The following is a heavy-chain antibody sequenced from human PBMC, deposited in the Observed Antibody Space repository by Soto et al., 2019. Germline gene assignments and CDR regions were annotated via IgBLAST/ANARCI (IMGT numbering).Heavy chain of an antibody. Sequence: ASVKVSCKASGYTFTGYYMHWVRQAPGQGLEWMGWINPNSGGTNYAQKFQGWVTMTRDTSISTAYMELSRLRSDDTAVYYCGREPMAAAGIPYYYYGMDVWGQGTTVTVSS. J-gene: IGHJ6*02. D-gene: IGHD6-13*01. V-gene: IGHV1-2*04. CDR2: INPNSGGT. CDR1: GYTFTGYY. CDR3: GREPMAAAGIPYYYYGMDV.